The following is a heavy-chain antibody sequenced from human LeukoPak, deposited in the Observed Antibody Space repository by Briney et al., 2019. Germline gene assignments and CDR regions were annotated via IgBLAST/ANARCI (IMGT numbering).Heavy chain of an antibody. CDR2: ISPNSGGT. J-gene: IGHJ3*02. Sequence: GASVKVSCKASGYTFTGYYMHWVRQAPGQGLEWMGWISPNSGGTNYAQKFQGWVTMTRDTSISTAYMELSRLRSDDTAVYYCARAAAAGTSHDAFDIWGQGTMVTVSS. CDR1: GYTFTGYY. V-gene: IGHV1-2*04. CDR3: ARAAAAGTSHDAFDI. D-gene: IGHD6-13*01.